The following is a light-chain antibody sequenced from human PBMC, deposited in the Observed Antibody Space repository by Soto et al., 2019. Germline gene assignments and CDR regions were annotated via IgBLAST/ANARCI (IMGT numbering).Light chain of an antibody. V-gene: IGLV2-11*01. CDR1: SSDVGGYNY. Sequence: QSVLTQPRSVSGSPGQSVTISCTGTSSDVGGYNYVSWYQQHPGKAPKLMIYDVTKRPSGVPDRFSGSKSGNTASLTISGLQADDEADYYCCSYAGSYTYVFGTETKVTVL. CDR3: CSYAGSYTYV. J-gene: IGLJ1*01. CDR2: DVT.